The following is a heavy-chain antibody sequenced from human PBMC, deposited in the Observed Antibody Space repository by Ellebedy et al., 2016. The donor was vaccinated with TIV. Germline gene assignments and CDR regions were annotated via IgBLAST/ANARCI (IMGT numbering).Heavy chain of an antibody. CDR2: INSDESST. CDR1: GFTFSSYW. Sequence: PGGSLRLSCAASGFTFSSYWMHWVRQAPGKGLVWVSRINSDESSTSYADSVKGRFTISRDNAKNTLYLQMNRLRAEDTAIYYCASPTAYSGYDLIWARGNDAFDIWGQGTMVTVSS. CDR3: ASPTAYSGYDLIWARGNDAFDI. V-gene: IGHV3-74*01. J-gene: IGHJ3*02. D-gene: IGHD5-12*01.